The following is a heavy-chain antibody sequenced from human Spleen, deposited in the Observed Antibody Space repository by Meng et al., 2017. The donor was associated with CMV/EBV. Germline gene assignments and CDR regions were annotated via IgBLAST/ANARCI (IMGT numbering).Heavy chain of an antibody. Sequence: HTFTGYYIHWVRHAPGQGLEWLGWISPNYGDTYYAHKCQARVTMTRDTSISTAYMELGRLRSDDTAVYYCARGSPMVRGVATYFDYWGQGALVTVSS. CDR1: HTFTGYY. CDR3: ARGSPMVRGVATYFDY. CDR2: ISPNYGDT. V-gene: IGHV1-2*07. J-gene: IGHJ4*02. D-gene: IGHD3-10*01.